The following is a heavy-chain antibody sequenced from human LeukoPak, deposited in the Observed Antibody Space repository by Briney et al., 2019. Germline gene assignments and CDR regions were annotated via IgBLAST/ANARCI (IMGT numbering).Heavy chain of an antibody. Sequence: GESLKISCKGSGYSFTSNWISWVRQLPGKGLEWMGKIDPSDSYTKYSPSFQGHVTLSADKSISTAYLQWSSLTASDTAIYYCARRGCISTICYDSWGQGTLVTVSS. CDR2: IDPSDSYT. CDR1: GYSFTSNW. CDR3: ARRGCISTICYDS. V-gene: IGHV5-10-1*01. D-gene: IGHD2-2*01. J-gene: IGHJ4*02.